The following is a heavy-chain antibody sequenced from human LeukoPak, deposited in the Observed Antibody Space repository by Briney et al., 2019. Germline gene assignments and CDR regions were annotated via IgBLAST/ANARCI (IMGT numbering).Heavy chain of an antibody. Sequence: SETLSLTCAVYGGSFSGYYWSWIRQPPGKGLEWIGEINHSGSTNYNPSLKSRVTISVDTSKNQFSLKLSSVTAADTAVYYCARGLRGGYDSWGQGTLVTVSS. V-gene: IGHV4-34*01. J-gene: IGHJ5*02. CDR2: INHSGST. CDR1: GGSFSGYY. D-gene: IGHD5-12*01. CDR3: ARGLRGGYDS.